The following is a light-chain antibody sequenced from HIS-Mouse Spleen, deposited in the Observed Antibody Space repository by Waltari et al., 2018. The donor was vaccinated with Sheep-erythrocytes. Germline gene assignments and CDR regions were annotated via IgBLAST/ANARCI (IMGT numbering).Light chain of an antibody. CDR2: EGS. CDR3: CSYAGSSTPWV. Sequence: QSALTQRASVAGSLGQSITISCTGTSSDVGSYNLVAWYQKHPGKDPKLMIYEGSKRPSGVSNRFSGSKSGNTASLTISGLQAEDEADYYCCSYAGSSTPWVFGGGTKLTVL. V-gene: IGLV2-23*01. CDR1: SSDVGSYNL. J-gene: IGLJ3*02.